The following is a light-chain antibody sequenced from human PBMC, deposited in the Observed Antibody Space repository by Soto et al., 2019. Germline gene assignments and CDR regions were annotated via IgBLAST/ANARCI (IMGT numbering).Light chain of an antibody. CDR3: QQSYSTLLT. CDR1: QSISSY. J-gene: IGKJ4*01. Sequence: DIQMTQSPSSLSASVGDRVTITCRASQSISSYLNWYQQKPGKAPKLLIYAASSLQSGVPSSFSGSGSGTDFTLTISSLPPEDFATYYCQQSYSTLLTFGGGTKVEIK. CDR2: AAS. V-gene: IGKV1-39*01.